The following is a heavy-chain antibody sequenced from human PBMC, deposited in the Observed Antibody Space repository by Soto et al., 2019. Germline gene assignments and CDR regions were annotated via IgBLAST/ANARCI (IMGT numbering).Heavy chain of an antibody. CDR2: IYYSGST. V-gene: IGHV4-59*01. CDR1: GGSISGYY. Sequence: PSETLSLTCTVSGGSISGYYWSWIRQPPGKGLEWIGYIYYSGSTNYNPSLKSRVTISVDTSKNQFSLKLSSVTAADTAVYYCARFDDYNYYHGMDVWGQGTTVTVSS. CDR3: ARFDDYNYYHGMDV. D-gene: IGHD3-16*01. J-gene: IGHJ6*02.